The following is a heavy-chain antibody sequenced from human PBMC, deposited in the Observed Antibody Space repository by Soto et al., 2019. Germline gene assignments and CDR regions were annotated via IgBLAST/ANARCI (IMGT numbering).Heavy chain of an antibody. Sequence: GGSLRLSCAASGFTFSSYAMHWVRQAPGKGLEWVAVISYDGSNKYYADSVKGRFTISRDNSKNTLYLQMNSLRAEDTAVYYCAREGYCSSTSCYYYGMDVWGQGTTVTAP. V-gene: IGHV3-30-3*01. J-gene: IGHJ6*02. CDR1: GFTFSSYA. D-gene: IGHD2-2*01. CDR2: ISYDGSNK. CDR3: AREGYCSSTSCYYYGMDV.